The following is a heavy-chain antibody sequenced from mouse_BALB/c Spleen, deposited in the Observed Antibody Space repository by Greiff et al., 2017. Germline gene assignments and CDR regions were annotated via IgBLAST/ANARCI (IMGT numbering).Heavy chain of an antibody. V-gene: IGHV1-80*01. CDR2: IYPGDGDT. J-gene: IGHJ4*01. CDR1: GYAFSSYW. D-gene: IGHD2-4*01. Sequence: VQLQQSGAELVRPGSSVKISCKASGYAFSSYWMNWVKQRPGQGLEWIGQIYPGDGDTNYNGKFKGKATLTADKSSSTAYRQLSSLTSEDSAVYFCARVFDYAYAMDYWGQGTSVTVSS. CDR3: ARVFDYAYAMDY.